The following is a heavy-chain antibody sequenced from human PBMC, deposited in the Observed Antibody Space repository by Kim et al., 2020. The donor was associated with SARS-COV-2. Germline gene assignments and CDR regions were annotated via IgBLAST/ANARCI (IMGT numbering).Heavy chain of an antibody. CDR2: ISSNGGST. CDR3: VKGGRGIAVARFDY. Sequence: GGSLRLSCSASGFTFSSYAMHWVRQAPGKGLEYVSAISSNGGSTYYADSVKGRFTISRDNSKNTLYLQMSSLRAEDTAVYYCVKGGRGIAVARFDYWGQGTLVTVSS. V-gene: IGHV3-64D*06. J-gene: IGHJ4*02. CDR1: GFTFSSYA. D-gene: IGHD6-19*01.